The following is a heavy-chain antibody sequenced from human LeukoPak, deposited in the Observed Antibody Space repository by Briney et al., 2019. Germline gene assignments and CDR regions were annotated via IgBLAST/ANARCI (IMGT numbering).Heavy chain of an antibody. CDR1: GFTFSSRNW. CDR3: ARVAAAGTGIFVNFFYSMDI. D-gene: IGHD6-13*01. CDR2: RKQDGIEK. J-gene: IGHJ6*03. Sequence: GGSLRLSCVSSGFTFSSRNWMTWVRQVPGKGLEWVAKRKQDGIEKNYVDSVKGRFTISRRNAKTSVDLHMNSLRVEDTAVYYCARVAAAGTGIFVNFFYSMDIWGKGTTVTISS. V-gene: IGHV3-7*01.